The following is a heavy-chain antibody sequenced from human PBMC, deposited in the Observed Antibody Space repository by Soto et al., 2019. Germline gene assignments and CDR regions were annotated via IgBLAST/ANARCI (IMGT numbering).Heavy chain of an antibody. Sequence: EVQLVESGGGLVQPGGSLRLSCAASGFTFSSYWMSWVRQAPGKGLEWVATIKQDGSEKYYVDSVKGRFTISRDNAKNSLYMQMNSLRAEDTDVYYCARARAVAANWFYPWGQGTLVKVSS. J-gene: IGHJ5*02. CDR2: IKQDGSEK. CDR3: ARARAVAANWFYP. V-gene: IGHV3-7*01. CDR1: GFTFSSYW. D-gene: IGHD6-19*01.